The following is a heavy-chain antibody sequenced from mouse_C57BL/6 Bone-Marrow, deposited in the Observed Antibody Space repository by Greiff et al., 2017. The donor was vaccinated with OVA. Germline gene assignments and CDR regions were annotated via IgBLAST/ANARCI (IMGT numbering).Heavy chain of an antibody. D-gene: IGHD1-1*01. J-gene: IGHJ2*01. CDR2: IYPGDGDT. Sequence: VKLVESGPELVKPGASVKISCKASGYAFSSSWMNWVKQRPGKGLEWIGRIYPGDGDTNYNGKFKGKATLTADKSSSTAYMQLSSLTSEDSAVYFCASCYYGLGFDYWGQGTTLTVSS. V-gene: IGHV1-82*01. CDR3: ASCYYGLGFDY. CDR1: GYAFSSSW.